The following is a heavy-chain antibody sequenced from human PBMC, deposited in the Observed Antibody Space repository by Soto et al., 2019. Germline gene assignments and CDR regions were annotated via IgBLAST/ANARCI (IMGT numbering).Heavy chain of an antibody. V-gene: IGHV3-73*01. J-gene: IGHJ4*02. Sequence: VGSLRLSCASSVCTFTGSAMHWVRQSSGKGLEWVGRIRDRTNNYATAYAASVKGRFTISRDDSKNTTYLQMNSLRIEDTAVYFCAKEDPSGRYSLEYWGRGSTVSVSP. CDR2: IRDRTNNYAT. D-gene: IGHD1-26*01. CDR3: AKEDPSGRYSLEY. CDR1: VCTFTGSA.